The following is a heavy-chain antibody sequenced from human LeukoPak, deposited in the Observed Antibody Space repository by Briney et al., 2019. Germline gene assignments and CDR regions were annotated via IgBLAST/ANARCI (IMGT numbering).Heavy chain of an antibody. J-gene: IGHJ4*02. V-gene: IGHV3-23*01. CDR3: ARDRTYYYDSSGYYYVPWIDY. CDR2: ISGSGGST. D-gene: IGHD3-22*01. Sequence: GGSLRLSCAASGFTFSSYGMSWVRQAPGKGLEWVSAISGSGGSTYYVDSVKGRFTISRDNAKNTLYLQMNSLRAEDTAVYYCARDRTYYYDSSGYYYVPWIDYWGQGTLVTVSS. CDR1: GFTFSSYG.